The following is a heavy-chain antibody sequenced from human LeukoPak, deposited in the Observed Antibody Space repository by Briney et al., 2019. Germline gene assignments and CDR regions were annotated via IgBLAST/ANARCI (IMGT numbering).Heavy chain of an antibody. CDR3: ARGDCSSTSCYWSFDP. J-gene: IGHJ5*02. CDR1: GGSFSGYY. D-gene: IGHD2-2*01. CDR2: INHSGST. Sequence: PETLSLTCAVYGGSFSGYYWSWIRQPPGKGLEWIGEINHSGSTNYNPSLKSRVTISVDTSKNQFSLKLSSVTAADTAVYYCARGDCSSTSCYWSFDPWGQGTLVTASS. V-gene: IGHV4-34*01.